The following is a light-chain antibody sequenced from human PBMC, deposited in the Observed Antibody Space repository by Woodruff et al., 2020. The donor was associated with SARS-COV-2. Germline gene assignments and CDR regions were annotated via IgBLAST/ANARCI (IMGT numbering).Light chain of an antibody. CDR1: QSIATY. J-gene: IGKJ2*01. V-gene: IGKV6-21*02. Sequence: VTITTRARQSIATYLHWYQHKPDQSPKLLIKYASQSISGVSSRFSGSGSGTDFTLTINSLEAEDAATYYCHLSSFLPYTFGQGTKL. CDR3: HLSSFLPYT. CDR2: YAS.